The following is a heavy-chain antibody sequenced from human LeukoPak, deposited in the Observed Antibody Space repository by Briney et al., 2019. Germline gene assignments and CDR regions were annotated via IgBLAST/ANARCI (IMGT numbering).Heavy chain of an antibody. Sequence: GGSLRLSCAASGFTFSNYAMSWFRPAPGKGLEWVSTISGGSTYYADSVRGRFTISRDNSKDTLYLQMNSLRAEDTAVYYCAKMGLWFGELLKAGSWFDPWGQGTLVTVSS. CDR1: GFTFSNYA. CDR2: ISGGST. CDR3: AKMGLWFGELLKAGSWFDP. V-gene: IGHV3-23*01. J-gene: IGHJ5*02. D-gene: IGHD3-10*01.